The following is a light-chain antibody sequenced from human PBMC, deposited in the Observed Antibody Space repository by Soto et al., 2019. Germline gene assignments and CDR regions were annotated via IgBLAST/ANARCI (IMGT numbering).Light chain of an antibody. V-gene: IGLV2-14*01. CDR3: SSNTSSSTLVV. CDR2: DVS. J-gene: IGLJ1*01. Sequence: QSALTQPASVSGSPGQSITISCTGTSSDVGGYNYVSWCQQHPGKAPKLMIYDVSNRPSGVSDRFSGSKSGNTASLTISGLQAEDEADYYCSSNTSSSTLVVFGTGTKLTVL. CDR1: SSDVGGYNY.